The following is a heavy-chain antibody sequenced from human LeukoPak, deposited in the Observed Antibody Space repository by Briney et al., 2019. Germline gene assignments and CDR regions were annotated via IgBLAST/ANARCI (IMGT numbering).Heavy chain of an antibody. CDR1: GFTFHSYW. Sequence: GGSLRLSCAASGFTFHSYWMHWVRQAPGKGLVWVSRIDNDGGSTTYADSVKGRFTISRDNAKNTLYLQMNSVRAEDTAVYYCARSSFPYYFDYWGQGTLVTVSS. J-gene: IGHJ4*02. CDR3: ARSSFPYYFDY. V-gene: IGHV3-74*01. CDR2: IDNDGGST. D-gene: IGHD3-16*01.